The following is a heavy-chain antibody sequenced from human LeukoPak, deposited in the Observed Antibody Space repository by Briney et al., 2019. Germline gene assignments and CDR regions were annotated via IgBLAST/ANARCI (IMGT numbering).Heavy chain of an antibody. CDR3: ARGPFRRELQAPYYLDY. J-gene: IGHJ4*02. Sequence: SVKVSCKASGFTFTSSAMQWVRQARGQRLEWIGWIVVGSGNTNYAQKFQERVTITRDMSTSTAYMELSSLRSEDTAVYYCARGPFRRELQAPYYLDYWGQGTLVTVSS. D-gene: IGHD1-26*01. V-gene: IGHV1-58*02. CDR1: GFTFTSSA. CDR2: IVVGSGNT.